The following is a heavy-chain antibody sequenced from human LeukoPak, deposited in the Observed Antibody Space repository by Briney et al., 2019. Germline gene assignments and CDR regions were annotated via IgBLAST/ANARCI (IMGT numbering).Heavy chain of an antibody. Sequence: PGGSLRLSCAASGFXFSSYSINWVRQAPGKGLEWVSSISTSSSYIYYADSVKGRFTISRDNAKNSLYLQMSSLRAEDTAVYYCASGSGSLASPWGQGTLVTVSS. CDR2: ISTSSSYI. D-gene: IGHD3-10*01. J-gene: IGHJ5*02. CDR1: GFXFSSYS. V-gene: IGHV3-21*01. CDR3: ASGSGSLASP.